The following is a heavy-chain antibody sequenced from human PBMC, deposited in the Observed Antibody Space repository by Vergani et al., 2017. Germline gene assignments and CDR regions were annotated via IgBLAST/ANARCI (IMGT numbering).Heavy chain of an antibody. CDR2: IIPIFGTA. V-gene: IGHV1-69*06. J-gene: IGHJ6*02. Sequence: QVQLVQSGSEVKKPGSSVKVSCKASGGTFSSHAISWVRQAPGQGLEWMGGIIPIFGTANYAQKFQGTVTTKDTSTSTVDMELSSLRSEDTAMYYCARYGSGGSPFAMDVWGQGTTVTVSS. D-gene: IGHD2-15*01. CDR1: GGTFSSHA. CDR3: ARYGSGGSPFAMDV.